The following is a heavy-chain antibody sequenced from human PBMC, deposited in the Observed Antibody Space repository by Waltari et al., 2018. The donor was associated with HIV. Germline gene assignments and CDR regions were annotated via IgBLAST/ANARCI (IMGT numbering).Heavy chain of an antibody. J-gene: IGHJ3*02. CDR3: ARAFMIRGTGAFDI. Sequence: EVQVVESGGGLVQPGGSLRLSCAASGFPFSSYEMNGVRQGPGEGVEWVSYYSRSGSTIYFATSVNGRFTMSRDNAQNSLYLRMNSLRAEDTAVYYCARAFMIRGTGAFDIWGQGTMVTVSS. V-gene: IGHV3-48*03. CDR2: YSRSGSTI. D-gene: IGHD3-10*01. CDR1: GFPFSSYE.